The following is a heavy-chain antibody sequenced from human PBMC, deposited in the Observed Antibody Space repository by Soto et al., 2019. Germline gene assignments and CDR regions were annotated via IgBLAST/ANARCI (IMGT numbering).Heavy chain of an antibody. CDR1: GFTFSSYA. V-gene: IGHV3-23*01. CDR2: ISGSGGST. Sequence: GGSLRLCCAASGFTFSSYAMSWVRLAPGKGLEWVSAISGSGGSTYYADSVKGRFTIFRDNSKNPLYLQMNSLRAENTAVYYCAQPYYYYVWGSYRLLVDAFDLCGQWSLVTVSS. D-gene: IGHD3-16*02. CDR3: AQPYYYYVWGSYRLLVDAFDL. J-gene: IGHJ3*01.